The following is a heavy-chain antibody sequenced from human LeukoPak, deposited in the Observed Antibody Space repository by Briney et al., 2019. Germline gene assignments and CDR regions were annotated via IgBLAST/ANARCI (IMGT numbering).Heavy chain of an antibody. CDR1: GFTVSSNY. CDR3: AREDRYSSGQYYFDY. D-gene: IGHD6-19*01. J-gene: IGHJ4*02. Sequence: GSLRLSCAASGFTVSSNYMSWVRQAPGKGLEWVSVIYSGGSTYYADSVKGRFTISRDNSKNTLYLQMNSLRAEDTAVYYCAREDRYSSGQYYFDYWGQGTLVTVSS. V-gene: IGHV3-53*01. CDR2: IYSGGST.